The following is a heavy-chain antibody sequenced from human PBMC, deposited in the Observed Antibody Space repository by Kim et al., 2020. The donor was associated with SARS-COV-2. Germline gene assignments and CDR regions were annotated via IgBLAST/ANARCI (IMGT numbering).Heavy chain of an antibody. CDR2: IKQDGSEK. Sequence: GGSLRLSCAASGFTFSSYWMSWVRQAPGKGLEWVANIKQDGSEKYYVDSVKGRFTISRDNAKNSLYLQMNSLRAEDTAVYYCAREIVSSSWYRNYYYYYGMDVWGQGTTVTVSS. J-gene: IGHJ6*02. CDR1: GFTFSSYW. V-gene: IGHV3-7*01. CDR3: AREIVSSSWYRNYYYYYGMDV. D-gene: IGHD6-13*01.